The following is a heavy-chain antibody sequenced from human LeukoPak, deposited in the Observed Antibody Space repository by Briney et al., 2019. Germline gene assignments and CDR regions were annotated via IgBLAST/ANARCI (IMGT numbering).Heavy chain of an antibody. CDR3: ARPGYSSGSFDY. CDR2: INPNSGGT. D-gene: IGHD6-19*01. Sequence: ASVMVSCKASGYTLTGYYMHWVRQAPGQGLEWMGRINPNSGGTNYAQKFQGRVTMTRDTSISTAYMELSRLRSDDTAVYYCARPGYSSGSFDYWGQGTLVTVSS. V-gene: IGHV1-2*06. CDR1: GYTLTGYY. J-gene: IGHJ4*02.